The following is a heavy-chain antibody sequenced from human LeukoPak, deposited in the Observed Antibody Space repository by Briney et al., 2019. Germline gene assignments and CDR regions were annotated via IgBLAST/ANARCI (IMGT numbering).Heavy chain of an antibody. V-gene: IGHV4-34*01. CDR3: ARLGLGQQLAYFDY. Sequence: SETLSLTCAVYGGSFSGYYWSWIRQPPGKGLEWIGSIDYSGSTYYNLSLKSRVTISVDTSKNQFSLKLNSVTAADTAVYYCARLGLGQQLAYFDYWGQGTRVTVSS. CDR1: GGSFSGYY. CDR2: IDYSGST. D-gene: IGHD6-13*01. J-gene: IGHJ4*02.